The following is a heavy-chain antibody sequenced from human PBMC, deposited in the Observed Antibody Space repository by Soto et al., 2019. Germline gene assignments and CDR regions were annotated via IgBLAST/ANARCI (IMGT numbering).Heavy chain of an antibody. CDR1: GGSVSSSSYY. CDR2: VYYSGST. V-gene: IGHV4-39*01. Sequence: PSETLSLTCTVSGGSVSSSSYYWGWVRQPPGKGLEWIGSVYYSGSTYYNPSLESRVTISVDKSENQFSLKLMSLSAADTAVYNCGRLEGLATISYYFDYWGQGALVTVSS. CDR3: GRLEGLATISYYFDY. D-gene: IGHD3-9*01. J-gene: IGHJ4*02.